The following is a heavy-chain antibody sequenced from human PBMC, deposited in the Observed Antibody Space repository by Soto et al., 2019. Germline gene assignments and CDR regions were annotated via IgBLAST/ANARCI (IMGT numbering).Heavy chain of an antibody. CDR3: ARTPNPPSLGYCSSSSCSGDY. V-gene: IGHV1-69*13. CDR2: IIPIFGTA. J-gene: IGHJ4*02. CDR1: GGTFSSYA. Sequence: SVKVSCKASGGTFSSYAISWVRQAPGQGLEWMGGIIPIFGTANYAQKFQGRVTITADESTSTAYMELSSLRSEDTAVYYCARTPNPPSLGYCSSSSCSGDYWGQGTLVTVSS. D-gene: IGHD2-2*01.